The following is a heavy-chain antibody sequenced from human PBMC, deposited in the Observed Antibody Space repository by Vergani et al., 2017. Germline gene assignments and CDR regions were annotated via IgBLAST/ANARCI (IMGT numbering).Heavy chain of an antibody. J-gene: IGHJ6*03. CDR1: GGTFSSYA. CDR2: IIPILGIA. D-gene: IGHD6-6*01. CDR3: ARDRPADRYYYYYMDV. Sequence: QVQLVQSGAEVKKPGSSVKVSCKASGGTFSSYAISWVRQAPGQGLEWMGRIIPILGIANYAQKFQGRVTITADKSTSTAYMELSSLRSEDTAVYYCARDRPADRYYYYYMDVWGKGTTVTVSS. V-gene: IGHV1-69*04.